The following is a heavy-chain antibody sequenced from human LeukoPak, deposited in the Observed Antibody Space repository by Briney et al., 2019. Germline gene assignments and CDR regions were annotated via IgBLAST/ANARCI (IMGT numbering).Heavy chain of an antibody. V-gene: IGHV1-69*04. CDR1: GGTFSSYA. CDR3: ATLSLVGHGVFDH. J-gene: IGHJ5*02. CDR2: IIPILGIA. Sequence: ASVKVSCKASGGTFSSYAISWVRQAPGQGLEWMGWIIPILGIANYSQKFQGRVTITADKSTSTAYMELSSLRSEDTAVYYCATLSLVGHGVFDHWGQGTLVTVSS. D-gene: IGHD2-2*01.